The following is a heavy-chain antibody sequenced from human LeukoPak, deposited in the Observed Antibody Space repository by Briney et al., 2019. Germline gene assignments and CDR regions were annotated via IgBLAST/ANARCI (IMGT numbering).Heavy chain of an antibody. CDR1: GDSISTDYC. Sequence: SETLSLTCTVYGDSISTDYCWTWICQPPGKVPEWIGTIYNSDNTYYTPSLASRVTISMDTSKNQFSLKVTPVTAADTAVYYCARGKDAYKVGNYWGQGALVTVSS. V-gene: IGHV4-38-2*02. CDR2: IYNSDNT. D-gene: IGHD5-24*01. J-gene: IGHJ4*02. CDR3: ARGKDAYKVGNY.